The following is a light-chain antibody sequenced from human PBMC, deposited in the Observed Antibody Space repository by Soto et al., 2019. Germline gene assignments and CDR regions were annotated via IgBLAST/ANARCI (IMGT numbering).Light chain of an antibody. Sequence: DIQMTQSPSSLSASVGDRVTITCRASQSISRYLNWYQQKQGKAPKVLIYAASTLQIAVPSRFSGSGSGTDFTLTISSLQPEDFATYYCQQSYSTPLTFGGGTKVEIK. CDR1: QSISRY. V-gene: IGKV1-39*01. CDR2: AAS. CDR3: QQSYSTPLT. J-gene: IGKJ4*01.